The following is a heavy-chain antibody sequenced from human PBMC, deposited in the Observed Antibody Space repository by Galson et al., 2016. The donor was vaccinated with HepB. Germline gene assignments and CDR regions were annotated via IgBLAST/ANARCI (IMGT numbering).Heavy chain of an antibody. D-gene: IGHD1-26*01. CDR2: VYYDGRT. V-gene: IGHV4-39*01. CDR1: GASISSNYF. Sequence: SETLSLTCSVSGASISSNYFWAWIRQHPGKGLQWIGNVYYDGRTYYNPSLESRVTMSAETSKNQFSLELSTMSATDTAVYYCARSSGSMNGFVDYWGQGTLVTVSS. CDR3: ARSSGSMNGFVDY. J-gene: IGHJ4*02.